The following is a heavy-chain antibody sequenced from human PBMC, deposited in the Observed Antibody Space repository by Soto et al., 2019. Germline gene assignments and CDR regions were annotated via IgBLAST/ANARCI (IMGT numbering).Heavy chain of an antibody. Sequence: QVQLQESGPGLEKPSQTLSLTCTVSGGSIRRGGYYWSWIRQHPGKGLEWIGYIYYSGSTYYTPSLKSRVTISVVTSRNQCSLKLSSVTAADTAVYYCAREGGARTVWGQGTTVTVSS. CDR1: GGSIRRGGYY. J-gene: IGHJ6*02. CDR3: AREGGARTV. CDR2: IYYSGST. V-gene: IGHV4-31*03.